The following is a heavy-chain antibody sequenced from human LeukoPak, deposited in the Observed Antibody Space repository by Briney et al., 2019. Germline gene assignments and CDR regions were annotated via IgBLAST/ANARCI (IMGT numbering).Heavy chain of an antibody. Sequence: GGSLRLSCAASGFTVSVNYMSWVRQAPGKGLEWISLIYSGGDTYYPDSVRGRFTISRDNSKTTLYLQMDSLRAEDTAVYYCARGPPACSNNCYGYLDDWGQGALVTVSS. CDR1: GFTVSVNY. CDR2: IYSGGDT. CDR3: ARGPPACSNNCYGYLDD. D-gene: IGHD2-2*01. V-gene: IGHV3-53*01. J-gene: IGHJ4*02.